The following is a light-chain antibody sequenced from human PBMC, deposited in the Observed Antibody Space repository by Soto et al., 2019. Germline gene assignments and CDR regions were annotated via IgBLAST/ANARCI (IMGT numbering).Light chain of an antibody. V-gene: IGLV1-51*02. CDR3: GTWDRSLGAWV. J-gene: IGLJ3*02. CDR2: ENY. CDR1: SSNIGNHF. Sequence: QSVLTQPPSVSAAPGQKVTISCSGSSSNIGNHFVSWYQQLSGTAPKLLIFENYKRPSAIPDRISGSKSGTSATLGITGLPTGDEADYYCGTWDRSLGAWVFGGGTKVTVL.